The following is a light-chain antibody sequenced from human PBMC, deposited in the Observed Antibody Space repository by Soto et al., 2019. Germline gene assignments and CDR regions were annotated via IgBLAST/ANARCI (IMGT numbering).Light chain of an antibody. Sequence: EIALTQSPGTLSLSPGERATLSCRASQSVSSSYLAWYQQKPGQAPRFLIYGTSSRATGIPDRFSGSGSGTDFSLTISRLEPEDFAVYYCQQYNNWPLTFGGGTKVDIK. V-gene: IGKV3-20*01. CDR2: GTS. J-gene: IGKJ4*01. CDR3: QQYNNWPLT. CDR1: QSVSSSY.